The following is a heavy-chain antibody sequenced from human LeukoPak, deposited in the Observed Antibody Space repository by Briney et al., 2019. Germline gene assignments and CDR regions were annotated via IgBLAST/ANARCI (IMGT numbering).Heavy chain of an antibody. J-gene: IGHJ4*02. D-gene: IGHD2-21*01. V-gene: IGHV3-30-3*01. CDR3: TRDLFVLDY. Sequence: GGPLRLSCAASGFTFSSYAMHWVRQAPGKGLEWVAVISYDGSNKYYADSVKGRFTISRDNSKNTLYLQMNSLRAEDTAVYYCTRDLFVLDYWGQGTLVTVSS. CDR1: GFTFSSYA. CDR2: ISYDGSNK.